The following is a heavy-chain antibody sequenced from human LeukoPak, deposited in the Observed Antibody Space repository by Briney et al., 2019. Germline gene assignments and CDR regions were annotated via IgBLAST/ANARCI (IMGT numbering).Heavy chain of an antibody. J-gene: IGHJ4*02. CDR3: ANIPPFDYGDYAIRLD. Sequence: PGASLRLSCAASGSTFRNYAMAWVRQAPGKGLEWVSSIRNFGETHYADSVRGRFIISRDNSQNTLYLQMNSLRAEDSALYYCANIPPFDYGDYAIRLDCGQGTLVTVSS. V-gene: IGHV3-23*01. CDR2: IRNFGET. CDR1: GSTFRNYA. D-gene: IGHD4-17*01.